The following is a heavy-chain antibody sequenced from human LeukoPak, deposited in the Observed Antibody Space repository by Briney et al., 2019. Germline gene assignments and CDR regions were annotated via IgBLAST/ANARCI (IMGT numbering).Heavy chain of an antibody. Sequence: GGSLRLSCAASGFTFSSYSMNWVRQAPGKGPEWVSSISSSSSYIYYADSVKGRFTISRDNAKNSLYLQMNSLRAVDTAVYYCARDGTGSMYYYDSSGPLHWGQGTLVTVSS. CDR2: ISSSSSYI. CDR3: ARDGTGSMYYYDSSGPLH. J-gene: IGHJ4*02. CDR1: GFTFSSYS. V-gene: IGHV3-21*01. D-gene: IGHD3-22*01.